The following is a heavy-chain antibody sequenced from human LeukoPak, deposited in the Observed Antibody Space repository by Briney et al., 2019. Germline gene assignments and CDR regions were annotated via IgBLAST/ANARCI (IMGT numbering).Heavy chain of an antibody. D-gene: IGHD4/OR15-4a*01. V-gene: IGHV1-46*01. CDR1: GYTFTSYY. J-gene: IGHJ5*01. CDR2: INPSGGST. Sequence: ASVKVSCKASGYTFTSYYMHWVRQAPGQGLEWMGIINPSGGSTSYAQKFQGRVTMTRDTSTSTVYMELSSLRSEDTAVYYCARDGMVVRPYNWFDSWGQGTLVTVSS. CDR3: ARDGMVVRPYNWFDS.